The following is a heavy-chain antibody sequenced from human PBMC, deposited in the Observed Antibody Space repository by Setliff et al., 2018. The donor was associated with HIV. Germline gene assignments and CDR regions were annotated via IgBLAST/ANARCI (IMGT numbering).Heavy chain of an antibody. CDR2: MNPNSGDT. CDR3: ASGKGVRGVIITGGLDV. Sequence: ASVKVSCKASGHTFSNYDVIWVRRATGQGLEWMGWMNPNSGDTGYAQKFQGRVIMTRDTSISTAYMELSSLTSADTAVYYCASGKGVRGVIITGGLDVWGKGTMVTVS. V-gene: IGHV1-8*01. D-gene: IGHD3-10*01. J-gene: IGHJ6*03. CDR1: GHTFSNYD.